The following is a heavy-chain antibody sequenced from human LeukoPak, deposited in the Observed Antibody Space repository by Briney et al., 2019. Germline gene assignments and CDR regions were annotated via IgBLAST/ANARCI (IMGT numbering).Heavy chain of an antibody. CDR1: GFTFSNAW. CDR3: TSTPSTGSTVTTVGYGMDV. Sequence: GGSLRLSCAASGFTFSNAWMSWVRQAPGKGLEWVGRIKSKTDGGTTDYAAPVKGRFTISRDDSKNTAYLQMNSLKTEDTAVYYCTSTPSTGSTVTTVGYGMDVWGQGTTVTVSS. J-gene: IGHJ6*02. D-gene: IGHD4-17*01. CDR2: IKSKTDGGTT. V-gene: IGHV3-15*01.